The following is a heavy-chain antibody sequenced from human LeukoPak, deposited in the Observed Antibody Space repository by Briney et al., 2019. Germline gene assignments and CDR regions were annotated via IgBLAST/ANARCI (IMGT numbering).Heavy chain of an antibody. J-gene: IGHJ5*02. D-gene: IGHD3-9*01. CDR2: IYYSGST. Sequence: SQTLSLTCTVSGGSISSGGYYWSWIRQHPGQGLEWIGYIYYSGSTYYNPSLKSRVTISVDTSKNQFSLKLSSVTAADTAVYYCARVFDWGLFDPWGQGTLVTVPS. V-gene: IGHV4-31*03. CDR3: ARVFDWGLFDP. CDR1: GGSISSGGYY.